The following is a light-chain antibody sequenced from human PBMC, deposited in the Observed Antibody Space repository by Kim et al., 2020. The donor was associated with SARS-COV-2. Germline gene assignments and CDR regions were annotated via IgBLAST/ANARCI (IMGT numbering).Light chain of an antibody. J-gene: IGLJ2*01. V-gene: IGLV3-19*01. CDR3: NSRDSSGNHRGVV. CDR2: GKN. Sequence: GQTVRITCQGDSLRSYYASWYQQKPGQAPVLVIYGKNNRPSGIPDRFSGSSSGNTASLTITGAQAEDEADYYCNSRDSSGNHRGVVFGGGTKVTVL. CDR1: SLRSYY.